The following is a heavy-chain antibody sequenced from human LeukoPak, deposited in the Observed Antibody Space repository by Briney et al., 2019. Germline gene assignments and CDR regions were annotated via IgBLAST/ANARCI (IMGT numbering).Heavy chain of an antibody. Sequence: SETLSLTCTVSGVSLSSHYWSWIRQPPGKGLEWIGYIFYSASTNYNPSLESRVTISVDTSKKQFSLRLSSVTAADTAVYYCARGVAAPGTGGLSWFDTWGQGTLVTVSS. CDR2: IFYSAST. CDR3: ARGVAAPGTGGLSWFDT. J-gene: IGHJ5*02. D-gene: IGHD6-13*01. V-gene: IGHV4-59*11. CDR1: GVSLSSHY.